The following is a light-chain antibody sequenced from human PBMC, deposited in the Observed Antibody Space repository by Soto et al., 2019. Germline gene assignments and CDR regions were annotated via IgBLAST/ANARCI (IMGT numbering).Light chain of an antibody. Sequence: QAVVTQPPSASGTPGQRVTISCSGSSSNIGSNYVYWYQQLPGTAPKLLIYSNNQRPSGVPDRFSGSKSGTSASLAISGLRSEDEADYYCAAWDDSLSGFVVFGGGTKVTVL. J-gene: IGLJ2*01. V-gene: IGLV1-47*02. CDR2: SNN. CDR3: AAWDDSLSGFVV. CDR1: SSNIGSNY.